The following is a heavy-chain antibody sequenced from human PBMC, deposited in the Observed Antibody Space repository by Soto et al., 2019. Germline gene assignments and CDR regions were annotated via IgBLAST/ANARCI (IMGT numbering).Heavy chain of an antibody. Sequence: PGGALRLSCVASGFNMSHPWMTWVRQAAGKGLEWVGRIKSKNDGWTADYAAPVKGRATISRDDSKNTVYRQMNSLETEDTAVYYCTTGRYYGILTGHHKVAYWGQGALVTVSS. CDR2: IKSKNDGWTA. CDR1: GFNMSHPW. CDR3: TTGRYYGILTGHHKVAY. V-gene: IGHV3-15*01. J-gene: IGHJ4*02. D-gene: IGHD3-9*01.